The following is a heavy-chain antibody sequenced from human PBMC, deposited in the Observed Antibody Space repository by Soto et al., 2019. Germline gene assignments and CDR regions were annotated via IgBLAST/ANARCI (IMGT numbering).Heavy chain of an antibody. CDR2: ISWNSETI. J-gene: IGHJ4*02. CDR3: AKDMKWGGMTTIHYFDS. Sequence: GGSLRLSCAASGFTVDDYAMHWVRQAPGKGLEWVSGISWNSETIDYADSVKGRFTISRDNAKSSLFLQMNSLRPDDTALYYCAKDMKWGGMTTIHYFDSWGQGTLVTISS. V-gene: IGHV3-9*01. CDR1: GFTVDDYA. D-gene: IGHD4-17*01.